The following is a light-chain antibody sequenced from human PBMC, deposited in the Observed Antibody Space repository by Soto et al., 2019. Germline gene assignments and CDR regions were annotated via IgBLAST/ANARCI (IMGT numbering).Light chain of an antibody. Sequence: EIVLTQSPDTLSLSPGERATLSCTASESVTSSCLVWYQRKPGQAPRLLIHTTSTRATDIPDRFSGSGSGTDFTLTISRLEPEDFAVYYCQQCGGSPLFSFGPGTRVDI. CDR1: ESVTSSC. V-gene: IGKV3-20*01. J-gene: IGKJ3*01. CDR3: QQCGGSPLFS. CDR2: TTS.